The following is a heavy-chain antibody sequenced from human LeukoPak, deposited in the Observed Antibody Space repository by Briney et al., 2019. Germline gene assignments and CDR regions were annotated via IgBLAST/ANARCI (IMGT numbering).Heavy chain of an antibody. Sequence: GGSLRLSCAASGFTFSSYSMNWVRQAPGKGLEWVSYISSSSSTIYYADSVKGRFTISRDNAKNSLYLQMNSLRAEDTAVYYCARDRFMDYVWGSYRLFDYWGQGTLVTVSS. CDR2: ISSSSSTI. J-gene: IGHJ4*02. CDR1: GFTFSSYS. V-gene: IGHV3-48*01. CDR3: ARDRFMDYVWGSYRLFDY. D-gene: IGHD3-16*02.